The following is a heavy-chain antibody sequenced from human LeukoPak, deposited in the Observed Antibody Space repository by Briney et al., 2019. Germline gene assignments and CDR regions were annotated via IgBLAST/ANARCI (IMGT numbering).Heavy chain of an antibody. CDR2: ISHDGTTK. Sequence: GGSLRLSCAASGFIFTNYGMHWVPQAPGKGLEWVAVISHDGTTKFYADSVKGRFTISRDNSKNTLDLQMYSLRAEDTAVYYCAKEPSSYSSGWYFHHWGQGTLVTVSS. V-gene: IGHV3-30*18. D-gene: IGHD6-25*01. CDR1: GFIFTNYG. CDR3: AKEPSSYSSGWYFHH. J-gene: IGHJ1*01.